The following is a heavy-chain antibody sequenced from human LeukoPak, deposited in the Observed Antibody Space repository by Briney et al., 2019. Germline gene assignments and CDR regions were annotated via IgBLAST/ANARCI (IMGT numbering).Heavy chain of an antibody. Sequence: GGSLRLSCAASGFTFDDYAMHWVRQAPGKGLEWVSGISWNSGSIGYADSVKGRFTISRDNAKNSLYPQMNSLRAEDTALYYCAKDMRGQGGNAFDYWGQGTLVTVSS. CDR3: AKDMRGQGGNAFDY. CDR1: GFTFDDYA. V-gene: IGHV3-9*01. D-gene: IGHD4-23*01. CDR2: ISWNSGSI. J-gene: IGHJ4*02.